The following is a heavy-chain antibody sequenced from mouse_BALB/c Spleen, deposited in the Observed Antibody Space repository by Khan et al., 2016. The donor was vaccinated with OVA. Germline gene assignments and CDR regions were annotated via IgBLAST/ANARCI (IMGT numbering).Heavy chain of an antibody. CDR3: TRLGRNNGFDY. J-gene: IGHJ3*01. CDR1: GYSFTTYY. Sequence: VQLQQSGPELMNPGPSVNISCKASGYSFTTYYIHWVKQSHGKSLEWIGYIDPFTGDTNYNQKFKGRATFTVDKSSSTAYMHLSSLTSADSAVFYCTRLGRNNGFDYWGQGTLVTVSA. D-gene: IGHD4-1*01. CDR2: IDPFTGDT. V-gene: IGHV1-31*01.